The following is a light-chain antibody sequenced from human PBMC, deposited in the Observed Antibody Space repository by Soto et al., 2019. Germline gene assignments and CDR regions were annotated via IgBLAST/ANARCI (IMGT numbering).Light chain of an antibody. V-gene: IGLV2-14*01. J-gene: IGLJ1*01. CDR2: EVS. CDR3: STSTTTNTLFV. Sequence: QSVLTQPASVSGSPGQSITISCTGTSDDNINYNFVSWYQLHPGKAPTLMIYEVSNRPSGVSGRFSGSKSGNTASLTISGLRAEDEGDYYYSTSTTTNTLFVFGTGTRSPS. CDR1: SDDNINYNF.